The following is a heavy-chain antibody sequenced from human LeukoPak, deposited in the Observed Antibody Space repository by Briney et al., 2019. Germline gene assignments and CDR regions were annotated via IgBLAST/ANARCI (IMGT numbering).Heavy chain of an antibody. Sequence: PSETLSLTCTVSGGSISSSSYYWGWIRQPPGKGLEWVGSIYSSGSTYYNPSLKSRITISVDTSKNQFPLKLSSVTAAETAVYNCARHGHLGDAFDIWGQGTMVTVSS. CDR3: ARHGHLGDAFDI. D-gene: IGHD3-16*01. V-gene: IGHV4-39*01. CDR1: GGSISSSSYY. CDR2: IYSSGST. J-gene: IGHJ3*02.